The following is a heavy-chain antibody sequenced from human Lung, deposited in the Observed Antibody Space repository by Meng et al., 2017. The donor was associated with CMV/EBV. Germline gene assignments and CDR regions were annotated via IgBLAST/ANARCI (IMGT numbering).Heavy chain of an antibody. CDR3: ARVEVGITSGDY. D-gene: IGHD1-26*01. Sequence: AQLVQLGGEVKKPGASVEVSCKASGYNFTNYGITWVRQAPGQGLEWMGWINAYNGDTNYAQTLQGRVTMTTDTSTSTAYMELRSLRSDDTAVYYCARVEVGITSGDYWGQGTLVTVSS. CDR2: INAYNGDT. CDR1: GYNFTNYG. V-gene: IGHV1-18*01. J-gene: IGHJ4*02.